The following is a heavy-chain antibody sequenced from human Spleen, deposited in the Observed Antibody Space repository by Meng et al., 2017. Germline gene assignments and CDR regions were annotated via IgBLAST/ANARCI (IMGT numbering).Heavy chain of an antibody. D-gene: IGHD5-18*01. Sequence: GESLKISCAAAGFTFSSYEMNWVRQAPGKGLEWVSYISTSGNTIYYADSVKGRFTVSRDNAKNSLYLQMNSLRAEDTAVYYCAKAPTAMVYNWFDPWGQGTLVTVSS. CDR3: AKAPTAMVYNWFDP. CDR1: GFTFSSYE. J-gene: IGHJ5*02. V-gene: IGHV3-48*03. CDR2: ISTSGNTI.